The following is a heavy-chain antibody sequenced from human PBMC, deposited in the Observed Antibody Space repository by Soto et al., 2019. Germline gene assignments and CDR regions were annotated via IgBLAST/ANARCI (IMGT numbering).Heavy chain of an antibody. CDR1: GGSFSGYY. CDR2: INHSGST. Sequence: QVQLQQWGAGLLKPSETLSLTCAVYGGSFSGYYWSWIRQPPGKGLEWIGEINHSGSTNYNPSLKSRVTLSVDTSKNQFSLKLSSVTAADTAVYYCAREYDSSGYYFDYWGQGTLVTVSS. V-gene: IGHV4-34*01. J-gene: IGHJ4*02. D-gene: IGHD3-22*01. CDR3: AREYDSSGYYFDY.